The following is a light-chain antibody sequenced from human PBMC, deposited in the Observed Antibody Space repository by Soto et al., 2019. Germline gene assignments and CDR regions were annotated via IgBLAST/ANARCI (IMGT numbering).Light chain of an antibody. J-gene: IGLJ1*01. CDR3: SSYTTGNTRQIV. CDR2: DVS. V-gene: IGLV2-14*03. Sequence: QSALTQPASVSGSPRQSITISCTGTSSDVGGYNYVSWYQHHPGKAPKLMIYDVSNRPSGVSNRFSGSKSGNTASLTISGLQPEDEADYYCSSYTTGNTRQIVFGTGTKLTVL. CDR1: SSDVGGYNY.